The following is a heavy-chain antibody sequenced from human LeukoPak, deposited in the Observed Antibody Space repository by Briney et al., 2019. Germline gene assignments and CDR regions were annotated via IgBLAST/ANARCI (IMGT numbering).Heavy chain of an antibody. D-gene: IGHD3-22*01. Sequence: GGSLRLSCGTSGFTFSTYGMHWVRQAPGKGLRWVAFIRSDGTGKYYVDSVKGRFTISRDNSKNTLYLQMNSLRPEDTALYYCAKDGDTGGYSYFDYWGQGTLVTVSS. V-gene: IGHV3-30*02. J-gene: IGHJ4*02. CDR1: GFTFSTYG. CDR3: AKDGDTGGYSYFDY. CDR2: IRSDGTGK.